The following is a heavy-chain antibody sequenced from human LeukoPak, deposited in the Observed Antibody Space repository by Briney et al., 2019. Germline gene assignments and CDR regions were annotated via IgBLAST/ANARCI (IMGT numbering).Heavy chain of an antibody. CDR2: MNPNSGNT. Sequence: ASVRVSCKASGYTFTSYDINWVRQATGQGLEWMGWMNPNSGNTGYAQNLQGRVTMTTDTSTSTAYMELRSLRSDDTAVYYCAILSGTSVRDLHDAFDIWGQGTMVTVSS. D-gene: IGHD1-26*01. J-gene: IGHJ3*02. CDR3: AILSGTSVRDLHDAFDI. CDR1: GYTFTSYD. V-gene: IGHV1-8*01.